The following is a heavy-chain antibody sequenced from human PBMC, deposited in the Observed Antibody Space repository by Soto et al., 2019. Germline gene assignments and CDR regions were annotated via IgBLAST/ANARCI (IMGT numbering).Heavy chain of an antibody. D-gene: IGHD1-26*01. V-gene: IGHV1-3*01. Sequence: ASVKVSCKASGYTFTSYAMHWVRQAPGQRLEWMGWINAGNGNTKYSQKFQGRVTITRDTSASTAYMELSSLRSEDTAVYYCARENSGSYYPVQYYFDYWGQGTLVTVSS. CDR3: ARENSGSYYPVQYYFDY. CDR2: INAGNGNT. CDR1: GYTFTSYA. J-gene: IGHJ4*02.